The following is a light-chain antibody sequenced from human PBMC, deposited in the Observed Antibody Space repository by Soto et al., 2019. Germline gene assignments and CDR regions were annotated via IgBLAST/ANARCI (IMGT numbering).Light chain of an antibody. CDR3: QQYGGSFRV. CDR1: QTVSSN. CDR2: GAS. Sequence: EIVLTQSPGTLSLSPGERATLSCRASQTVSSNLAWYQQKPGQAPRLLIYGASSRATGIPDRFSGSGSGTDFTLTISRLEPEDFAVYYCQQYGGSFRVFGPGTKVDIK. V-gene: IGKV3-20*01. J-gene: IGKJ3*01.